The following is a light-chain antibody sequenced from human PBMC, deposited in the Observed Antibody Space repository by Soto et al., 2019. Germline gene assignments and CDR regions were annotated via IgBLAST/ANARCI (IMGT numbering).Light chain of an antibody. CDR1: QSVSSGY. J-gene: IGKJ1*01. V-gene: IGKV3-20*01. CDR2: DAS. CDR3: QQYGGSPRT. Sequence: EIVLTQSPGNLSLSPGERGTLSCRASQSVSSGYLAWYQQKPGQAPRLLIYDASSRATGIPDRFSGSGSGTDFTLTISRLEPEDFAVYYCQQYGGSPRTFGQGTKVEIK.